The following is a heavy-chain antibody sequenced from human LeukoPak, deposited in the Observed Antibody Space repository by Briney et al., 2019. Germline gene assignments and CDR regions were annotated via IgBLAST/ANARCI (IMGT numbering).Heavy chain of an antibody. Sequence: SVKVSCKASGGTFSSYAISWVRQAPGQGLEWMGGIIPIFGIANYAQKFQGRVTITADKSTSTAYMELSSLRSEDTAVYYCARDNAADIVATSINWFDPWGQGTLVTVSS. D-gene: IGHD5-12*01. CDR2: IIPIFGIA. V-gene: IGHV1-69*10. J-gene: IGHJ5*02. CDR1: GGTFSSYA. CDR3: ARDNAADIVATSINWFDP.